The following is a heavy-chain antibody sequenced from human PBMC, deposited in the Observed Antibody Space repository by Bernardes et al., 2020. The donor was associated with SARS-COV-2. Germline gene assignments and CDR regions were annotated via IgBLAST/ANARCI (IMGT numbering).Heavy chain of an antibody. Sequence: SETLSLTCAVYGGSFSSPYWAWIRQHPGRGLEWVGEINHSGSSTYNPSLKSRVTLSVDTSKMQFSLKLTSVNAADMAVYYCARGASFGFLSAYSFGRGGPFDPWGQGVLVTVAS. CDR3: ARGASFGFLSAYSFGRGGPFDP. J-gene: IGHJ5*02. D-gene: IGHD3-3*01. CDR1: GGSFSSPY. CDR2: INHSGSS. V-gene: IGHV4-34*01.